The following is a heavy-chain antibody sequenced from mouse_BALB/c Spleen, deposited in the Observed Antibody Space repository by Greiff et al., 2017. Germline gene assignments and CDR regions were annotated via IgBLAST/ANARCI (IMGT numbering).Heavy chain of an antibody. CDR3: ASAYYGNYGY. J-gene: IGHJ2*01. CDR2: ISYDGSN. CDR1: GYSITSGYY. Sequence: QSGPGLVKPSQSLSLTCSVTGYSITSGYYWNWIRQFPGNKLEWMGYISYDGSNNYNPSLKNRISITRDTSKNQFFLKLNSVTTEDTATYYCASAYYGNYGYWGQGTTLTVSS. V-gene: IGHV3-6*02. D-gene: IGHD2-10*01.